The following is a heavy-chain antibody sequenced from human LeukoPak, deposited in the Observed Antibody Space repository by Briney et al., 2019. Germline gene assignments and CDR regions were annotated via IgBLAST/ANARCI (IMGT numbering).Heavy chain of an antibody. CDR3: AREGGHSSSPVDY. Sequence: GGSLRLSCAASGFTFSSYGMQWVRQAPGKGLEWVAVISYDGSNKYYADSVKGRFTTSKDNSKNTLYLQMNSLRAEDTAVYYCAREGGHSSSPVDYWGQGTLVTVSS. J-gene: IGHJ4*02. CDR1: GFTFSSYG. D-gene: IGHD6-6*01. V-gene: IGHV3-30*03. CDR2: ISYDGSNK.